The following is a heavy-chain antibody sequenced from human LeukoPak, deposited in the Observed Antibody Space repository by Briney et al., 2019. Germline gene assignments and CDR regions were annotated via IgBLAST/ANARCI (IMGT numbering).Heavy chain of an antibody. J-gene: IGHJ5*02. CDR2: ISSSGSTI. V-gene: IGHV3-48*03. CDR1: GFTFSSYE. Sequence: GGSLRLYCAASGFTFSSYEMNWVRQATGKGLEWVSYISSSGSTIYYADSVKGRFTISRDNAKNSLYLQMNSLRAEDTAVYYCASGIAVAANWFDPWGQGTLVTVSS. CDR3: ASGIAVAANWFDP. D-gene: IGHD6-19*01.